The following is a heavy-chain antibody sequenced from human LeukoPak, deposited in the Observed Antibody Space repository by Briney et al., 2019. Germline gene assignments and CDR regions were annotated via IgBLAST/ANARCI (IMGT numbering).Heavy chain of an antibody. CDR1: LYSISSGYF. CDR3: ARVVASTSIDA. D-gene: IGHD2-15*01. J-gene: IGHJ5*02. V-gene: IGHV4-38-2*02. CDR2: IFHSGDV. Sequence: SETLSLTCTVSLYSISSGYFWGWIRQPPGKGLEWIGSIFHSGDVYYNPSLKSRVTISVDTSKNRFSLKVTSVTAAGTALYYCARVVASTSIDAWGQGTLVTVST.